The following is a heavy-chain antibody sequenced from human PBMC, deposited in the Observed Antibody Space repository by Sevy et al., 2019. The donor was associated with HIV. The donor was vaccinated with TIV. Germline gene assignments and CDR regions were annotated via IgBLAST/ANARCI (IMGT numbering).Heavy chain of an antibody. CDR3: AKGGGGHYDPDEIGYYFYYYNMDV. Sequence: GGSLRLSCAVSGFSFDSYGMTWVRQAPGKGLEWVSGISGSGTRTYYADSVKGRFSISRDNSKNRLYLQMDSLRSEDTAERYGAKGGGGHYDPDEIGYYFYYYNMDVWGKGTTVTVSS. J-gene: IGHJ6*03. D-gene: IGHD3-22*01. V-gene: IGHV3-23*01. CDR2: ISGSGTRT. CDR1: GFSFDSYG.